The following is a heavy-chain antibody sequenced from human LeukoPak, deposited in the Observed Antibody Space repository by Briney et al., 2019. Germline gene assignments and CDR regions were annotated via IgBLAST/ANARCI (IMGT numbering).Heavy chain of an antibody. Sequence: GGSLRLSCAASGFTFSSYAMHWVRQAPGKGMELGAVISYDGSNKYYADSVKGRFTISRDKSKNTLYLQMNSLRAEDTAVYYCARSAGSNTAMVGWGQGTLVTVSS. D-gene: IGHD5-18*01. V-gene: IGHV3-30*04. J-gene: IGHJ4*02. CDR1: GFTFSSYA. CDR3: ARSAGSNTAMVG. CDR2: ISYDGSNK.